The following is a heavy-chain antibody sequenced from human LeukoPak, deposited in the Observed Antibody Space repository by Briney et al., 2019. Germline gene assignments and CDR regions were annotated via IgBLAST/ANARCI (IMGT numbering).Heavy chain of an antibody. CDR1: GDTVSSNSAD. Sequence: KTSQTLSLTCAISGDTVSSNSADWNWISQSPSRGLEWLGRTYYRYKWYDDYAVSVKSRLTINPATSTHQFCLQLNSVTPEDTAVYYCARGAGGGRAFDISGQGTMVTVSS. J-gene: IGHJ3*02. D-gene: IGHD6-19*01. CDR2: TYYRYKWYD. V-gene: IGHV6-1*01. CDR3: ARGAGGGRAFDI.